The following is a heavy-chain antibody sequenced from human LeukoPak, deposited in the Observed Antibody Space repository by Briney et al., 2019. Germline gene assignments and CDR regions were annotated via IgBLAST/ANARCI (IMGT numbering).Heavy chain of an antibody. J-gene: IGHJ5*02. D-gene: IGHD1-26*01. Sequence: SETLSLTCTVSGGSISSYYWNLIRQPPGKGLEWIGYIFYSGITNYNPSLKSRVTISVDTSKKQFSLKLTSVTAADTAVYYCARDSGSYPHWFAPWGQGTLVTVSS. CDR2: IFYSGIT. CDR3: ARDSGSYPHWFAP. CDR1: GGSISSYY. V-gene: IGHV4-59*01.